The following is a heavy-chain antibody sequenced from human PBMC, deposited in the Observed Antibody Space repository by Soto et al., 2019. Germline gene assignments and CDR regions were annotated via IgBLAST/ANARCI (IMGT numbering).Heavy chain of an antibody. Sequence: GGSLRLSCAASGFTFSSYGMHWVRQAPGEGLEWVAVISYDGSNKYYADSVKGRFTISRDNSKNTLYLQMNSLRAEDTAVYYCAKDLRMIGYCSGGSCLFDYWGQGTLVPVSS. V-gene: IGHV3-30*18. J-gene: IGHJ4*02. CDR3: AKDLRMIGYCSGGSCLFDY. CDR1: GFTFSSYG. CDR2: ISYDGSNK. D-gene: IGHD2-15*01.